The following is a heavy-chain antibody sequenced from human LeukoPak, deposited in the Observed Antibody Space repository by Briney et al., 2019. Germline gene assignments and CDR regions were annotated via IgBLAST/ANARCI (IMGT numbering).Heavy chain of an antibody. CDR2: ISGGGGTT. V-gene: IGHV3-23*01. CDR1: GFTFSSYS. CDR3: AIGRPTADFYYGLDV. Sequence: GGSLRLSCAASGFTFSSYSMNWVRQAPGKGLDWVSAISGGGGTTFYTDSVRGRFTISRDNSENTVYLQMNGLRAEDTAVYYCAIGRPTADFYYGLDVWGQGTTVTVSS. J-gene: IGHJ6*02. D-gene: IGHD4-17*01.